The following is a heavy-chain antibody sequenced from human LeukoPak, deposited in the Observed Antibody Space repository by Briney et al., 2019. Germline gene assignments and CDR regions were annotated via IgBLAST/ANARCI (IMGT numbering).Heavy chain of an antibody. CDR2: IKEDGSEM. CDR1: GFMFSRYW. J-gene: IGHJ4*02. V-gene: IGHV3-7*05. Sequence: GGSLRLSCAASGFMFSRYWMSWVRQAPGKGLEWVANIKEDGSEMYYVDSVKGRFTISRDNAKNSLYLQMNILRAEDTAVYYCARALGGFSDYWGQGTLVTVSS. D-gene: IGHD3-16*01. CDR3: ARALGGFSDY.